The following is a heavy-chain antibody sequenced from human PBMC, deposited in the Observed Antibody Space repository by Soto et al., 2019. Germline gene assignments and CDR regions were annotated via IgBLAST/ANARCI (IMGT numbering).Heavy chain of an antibody. CDR3: ARDSRLGFPDY. CDR1: GGSISGSSYY. J-gene: IGHJ4*02. CDR2: IYYGGNT. D-gene: IGHD3-16*01. Sequence: SETLSLTCTVSGGSISGSSYYWGWIRQPPGKGLEWIGSIYYGGNTYYNPSLKSRVTISVDTSKNQFSLKLSSVTAADTAVYYCARDSRLGFPDYWGQGTLVTVSS. V-gene: IGHV4-39*02.